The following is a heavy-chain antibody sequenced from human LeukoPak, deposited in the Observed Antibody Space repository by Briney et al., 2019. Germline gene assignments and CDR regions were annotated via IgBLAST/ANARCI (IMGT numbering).Heavy chain of an antibody. CDR3: VSWYSRSPRGDYRMDV. CDR1: GFTFSSYA. D-gene: IGHD6-6*01. J-gene: IGHJ6*02. V-gene: IGHV3-64D*09. CDR2: ISSNGGST. Sequence: GGSLRLSCSASGFTFSSYAMHWVRQAPGKGLEYVSAISSNGGSTYYADSVKGRFTISRDNSKNTLSLQMSSLRPEDTAVYYCVSWYSRSPRGDYRMDVWGQGTTVTVSS.